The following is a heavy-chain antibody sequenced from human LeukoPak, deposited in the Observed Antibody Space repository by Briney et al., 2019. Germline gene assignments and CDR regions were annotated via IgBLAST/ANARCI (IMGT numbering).Heavy chain of an antibody. V-gene: IGHV4-59*08. CDR1: GGSISSYY. CDR3: ARLAVAGINDY. J-gene: IGHJ4*02. D-gene: IGHD6-19*01. Sequence: SETLSLTCTVSGGSISSYYWSWIRQPPGKGLEWIGHIYYSGSTHYNPSLKSRVSISVDTSKNQFSLKLSSVTAADTAVYYCARLAVAGINDYWGQGTLVTVSS. CDR2: IYYSGST.